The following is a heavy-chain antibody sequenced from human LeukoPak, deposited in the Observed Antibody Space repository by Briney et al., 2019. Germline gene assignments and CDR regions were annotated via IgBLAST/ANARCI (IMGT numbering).Heavy chain of an antibody. CDR1: GINFINHA. D-gene: IGHD6-13*01. J-gene: IGHJ4*02. V-gene: IGHV3-30-3*01. CDR3: ARNPGVGSSWYRLPY. Sequence: GRSLRLSCAASGINFINHAMDWVRQAPGKGLEWVAVISYDGSNTYYADSVKGRFTISRDNSKSTLYLQMNSLRIEDTAVYYCARNPGVGSSWYRLPYWGQGTLVTVSS. CDR2: ISYDGSNT.